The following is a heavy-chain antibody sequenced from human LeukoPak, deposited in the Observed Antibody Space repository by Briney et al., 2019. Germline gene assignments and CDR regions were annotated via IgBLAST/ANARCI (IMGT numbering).Heavy chain of an antibody. CDR2: IFYSGST. D-gene: IGHD6-13*01. Sequence: PSETLSLTCTVSGDSISNYYWSWIRQPPGKGLKWIGDIFYSGSTNYNPSLKSRVTMSVDTSKNQFSLKLNSVTAADTAVYYCARDVTENEQQLLHWGFRSPNWFDPWGQGALVTVSS. V-gene: IGHV4-59*12. CDR1: GDSISNYY. CDR3: ARDVTENEQQLLHWGFRSPNWFDP. J-gene: IGHJ5*02.